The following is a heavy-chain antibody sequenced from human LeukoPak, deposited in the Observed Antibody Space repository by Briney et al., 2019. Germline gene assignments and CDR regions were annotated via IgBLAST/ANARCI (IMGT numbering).Heavy chain of an antibody. CDR3: ARDSSAAATPHIDY. CDR2: IYYSGST. Sequence: SETLSLTCTVSGGSISSGDYYWNWIRQHPGKGLEWVGYIYYSGSTSYNPSLKSRVTISVDTSKNQFSLKLSSVTAADTAVYYCARDSSAAATPHIDYWGQGTLVTVSS. D-gene: IGHD2-15*01. J-gene: IGHJ4*02. V-gene: IGHV4-31*03. CDR1: GGSISSGDYY.